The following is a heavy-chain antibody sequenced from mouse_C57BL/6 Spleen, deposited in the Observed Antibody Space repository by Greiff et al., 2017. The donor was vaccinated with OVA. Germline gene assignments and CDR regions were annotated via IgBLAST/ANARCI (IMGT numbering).Heavy chain of an antibody. CDR2: IYPRSGNT. V-gene: IGHV1-81*01. CDR3: ARAMDD. CDR1: GYTFTSYG. J-gene: IGHJ4*01. Sequence: QVQLQQSGAELARPGASVKLSCKASGYTFTSYGIRWVQQRPGQGLEWIGEIYPRSGNTYYTEMFKGKATLTADKSSSTAYMELRSLTSEDSAVYICARAMDDWGQGTTVTVSS.